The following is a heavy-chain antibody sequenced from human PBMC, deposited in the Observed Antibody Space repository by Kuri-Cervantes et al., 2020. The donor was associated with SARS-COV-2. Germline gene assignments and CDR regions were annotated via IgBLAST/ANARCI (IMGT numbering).Heavy chain of an antibody. V-gene: IGHV3-33*01. CDR2: IWYDGSNK. CDR1: GFTFSSYG. D-gene: IGHD2-15*01. CDR3: ARDPGGDLLLQYYYGMDV. Sequence: GGSLRLSCAASGFTFSSYGMHWVRQAPGKGLEWVAVIWYDGSNKYYADSVKGRFTISRDNSKNTLYLQMNSLRAEDTAVHYCARDPGGDLLLQYYYGMDVWGQGTTVTVSS. J-gene: IGHJ6*02.